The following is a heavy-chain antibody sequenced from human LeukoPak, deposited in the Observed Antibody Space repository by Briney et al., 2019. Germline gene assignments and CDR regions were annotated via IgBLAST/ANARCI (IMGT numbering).Heavy chain of an antibody. CDR1: GFTFSSYW. CDR3: ARRNRAAAGTRSAYYYYYMDV. CDR2: IKQDGSEK. J-gene: IGHJ6*03. Sequence: EGSLRLSCAASGFTFSSYWMSWVRQAPGKGLEWVANIKQDGSEKYYVDSVKGRFTISRDNAKNSLYLQMNSLRAEDTAVYYCARRNRAAAGTRSAYYYYYMDVWGKGTTVTVSS. D-gene: IGHD6-13*01. V-gene: IGHV3-7*01.